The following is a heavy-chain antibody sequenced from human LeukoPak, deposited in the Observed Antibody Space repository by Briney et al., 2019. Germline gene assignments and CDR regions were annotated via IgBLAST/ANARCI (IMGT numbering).Heavy chain of an antibody. Sequence: PGGSLRLSCAASGFTFSSYWMSWVRQAPGKGLEWVANIKQDGSEKYYVDSVKGRFTISRDNAKNSLYLQMNSLRAEDTAVYYCARELYGSNSADAFDVWGQGTMVTASS. CDR2: IKQDGSEK. J-gene: IGHJ3*01. D-gene: IGHD4-23*01. V-gene: IGHV3-7*01. CDR3: ARELYGSNSADAFDV. CDR1: GFTFSSYW.